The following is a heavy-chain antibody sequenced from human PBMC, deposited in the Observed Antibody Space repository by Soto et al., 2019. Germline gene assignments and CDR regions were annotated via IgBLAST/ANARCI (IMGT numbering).Heavy chain of an antibody. CDR3: SRPGYSNYDSDY. Sequence: SLRLSCTGSGFSFGDYAINWVRQAPGKGLEWVGLIRNQTYHETPEYAASVKDRFTITRDDSNSVAYLQMNSLKTEDTAVYYCSRPGYSNYDSDYWGQGTLVTVSS. D-gene: IGHD5-12*01. CDR2: IRNQTYHETP. J-gene: IGHJ4*02. CDR1: GFSFGDYA. V-gene: IGHV3-49*04.